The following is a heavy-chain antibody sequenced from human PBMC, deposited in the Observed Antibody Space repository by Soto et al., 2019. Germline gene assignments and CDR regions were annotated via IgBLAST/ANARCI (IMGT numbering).Heavy chain of an antibody. Sequence: EVQLLESGGGLVQPGGSLRLSCAASGFTFSSYAMSWVRQAPGKGLEWVSAISGSGGSTYYADSVKGRFTISRDNSKNTLNQQTNSVRAEDTAVYYCANQGEATGTRGDYYVMDARGQASTVTLSS. CDR2: ISGSGGST. J-gene: IGHJ6*02. CDR3: ANQGEATGTRGDYYVMDA. CDR1: GFTFSSYA. V-gene: IGHV3-23*01. D-gene: IGHD1-1*01.